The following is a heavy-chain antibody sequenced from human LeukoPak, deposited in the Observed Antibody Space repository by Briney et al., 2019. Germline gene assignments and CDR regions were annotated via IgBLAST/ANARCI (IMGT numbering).Heavy chain of an antibody. Sequence: ASVKVSCKASGYTFTSYGISWVRQAPGQGLEWMGWISAYNGNTNYARKLQGRVTMTTDTSTSTAYMELRSLRSDDTAVYYCARDNPKNDYGGNGLYYYWGQGTLVTVSS. CDR3: ARDNPKNDYGGNGLYYY. D-gene: IGHD4-23*01. J-gene: IGHJ4*02. V-gene: IGHV1-18*01. CDR1: GYTFTSYG. CDR2: ISAYNGNT.